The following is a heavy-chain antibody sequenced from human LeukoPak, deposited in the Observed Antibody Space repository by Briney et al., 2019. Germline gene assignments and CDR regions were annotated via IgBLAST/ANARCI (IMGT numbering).Heavy chain of an antibody. V-gene: IGHV4-30-2*01. CDR3: ARGTTFDY. Sequence: SETLSLTCAVSGGSISSGGYSWSWIRQPPGKGLEWIGYIYHSGSTYYNPSLKSRVTISVDTSKNQFSLKLSSVTAADTAVYYCARGTTFDYRGQGTLVTVSS. D-gene: IGHD1-1*01. J-gene: IGHJ4*02. CDR2: IYHSGST. CDR1: GGSISSGGYS.